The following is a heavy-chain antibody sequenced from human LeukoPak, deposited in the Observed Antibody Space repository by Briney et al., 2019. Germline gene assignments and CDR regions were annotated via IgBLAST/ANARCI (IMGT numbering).Heavy chain of an antibody. V-gene: IGHV4-59*08. CDR3: AGYCSGGSFSRRYYYGMDV. J-gene: IGHJ6*02. Sequence: SETLSLTCTVSGGSISSYYWSWIRQPPGKGLEWIGYIYYSGSTNYNPSLKSRVTISVDTSKNQFSLKLSSVTAADTAVYYCAGYCSGGSFSRRYYYGMDVWGQGTTVTVSS. CDR1: GGSISSYY. D-gene: IGHD2-15*01. CDR2: IYYSGST.